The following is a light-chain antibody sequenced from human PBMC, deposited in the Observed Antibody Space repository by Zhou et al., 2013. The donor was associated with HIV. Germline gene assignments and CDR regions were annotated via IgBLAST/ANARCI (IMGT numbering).Light chain of an antibody. CDR2: GAS. CDR1: QSVSSIY. CDR3: QQRGNWPWT. Sequence: EIVLTQSPGTLSLSPGERATLSCRASQSVSSIYLAWYQQKPGQAPRLLIYGASSRATGIPDRFSGSGSGTDFTLTISRLEPEDFAAYYCQQRGNWPWTFGQGTKVAIK. V-gene: IGKV3D-20*02. J-gene: IGKJ1*01.